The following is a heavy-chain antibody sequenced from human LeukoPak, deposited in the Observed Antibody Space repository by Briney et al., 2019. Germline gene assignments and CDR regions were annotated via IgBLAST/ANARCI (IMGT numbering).Heavy chain of an antibody. CDR2: IDWDDAK. CDR3: ARLYSSSSGLFDF. Sequence: SGPTLLYPTPALTLTCTVSGFSLNTSGLCVVWIRQPPGNALEWLARIDWDDAKYYSTSLKTRLTISKDTSKNQVVLTMTNMDPVDTATYYCARLYSSSSGLFDFWGQGTLVSVSS. V-gene: IGHV2-70*11. J-gene: IGHJ4*02. CDR1: GFSLNTSGLC. D-gene: IGHD6-6*01.